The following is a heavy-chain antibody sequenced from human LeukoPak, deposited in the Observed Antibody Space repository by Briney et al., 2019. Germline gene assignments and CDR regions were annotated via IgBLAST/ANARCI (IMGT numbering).Heavy chain of an antibody. CDR2: MNPKNGGT. D-gene: IGHD2-2*01. CDR3: ARCSVVVPAAINWFDP. Sequence: ASVKVSCKASGYTFSDYYMHWVRQAPGQGLEWMGWMNPKNGGTNYAQKFQGRVIMTRDTSINTAYMELSRLTSDDTVVYYCARCSVVVPAAINWFDPWGQGTLVTVSS. J-gene: IGHJ5*02. CDR1: GYTFSDYY. V-gene: IGHV1-2*02.